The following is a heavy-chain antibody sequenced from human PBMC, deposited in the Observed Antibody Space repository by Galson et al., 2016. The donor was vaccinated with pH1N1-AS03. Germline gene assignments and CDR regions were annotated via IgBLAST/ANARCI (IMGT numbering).Heavy chain of an antibody. CDR2: ISSDGGST. CDR1: GFIFSNHG. J-gene: IGHJ4*02. V-gene: IGHV3-64*02. Sequence: SLRLSCAASGFIFSNHGMHWARQAPGKGPEFVARISSDGGSTYYADSVKARFTNSRGNSKNTLYLQMDSLRVEDTAVYYCERAGGYWGQGTLVTVSS. CDR3: ERAGGY.